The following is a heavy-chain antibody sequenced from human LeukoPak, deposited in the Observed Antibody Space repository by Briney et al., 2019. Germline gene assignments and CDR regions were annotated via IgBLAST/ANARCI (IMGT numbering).Heavy chain of an antibody. Sequence: PGGSLRLSCAASGFTFSSYAMSWVRQAPGKGLEWVSAISGSGGSTYYADSVKGRFTISRDNSKDTLYLQMNSLRAEDTAVYYCAKGRFLEWAFDYWGQGTLVTVSS. CDR1: GFTFSSYA. CDR2: ISGSGGST. CDR3: AKGRFLEWAFDY. D-gene: IGHD3-3*01. J-gene: IGHJ4*02. V-gene: IGHV3-23*01.